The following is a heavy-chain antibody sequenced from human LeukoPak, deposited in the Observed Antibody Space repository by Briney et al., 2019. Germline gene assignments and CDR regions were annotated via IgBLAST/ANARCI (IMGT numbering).Heavy chain of an antibody. Sequence: SETLSLTCTVSSGSISSYYWSWIRQPPGKGLEWIGYIYYSGSTNYNPSLKSRVTISVDTSKNQFSLKLSSVTAADTAVYYCAREFGYSYGSGFDYWGQGTLVTVSS. CDR3: AREFGYSYGSGFDY. D-gene: IGHD5-18*01. CDR1: SGSISSYY. J-gene: IGHJ4*02. CDR2: IYYSGST. V-gene: IGHV4-59*01.